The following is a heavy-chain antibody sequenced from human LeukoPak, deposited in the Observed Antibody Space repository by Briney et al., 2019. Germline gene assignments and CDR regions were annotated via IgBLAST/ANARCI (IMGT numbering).Heavy chain of an antibody. J-gene: IGHJ5*02. CDR2: NSGSGGTT. CDR3: TTVRSYWSWGS. D-gene: IGHD1-26*01. CDR1: RFTFSSYA. Sequence: GGSLRLSCAASRFTFSSYAMSWVRQAPGKGLEWVSANSGSGGTTYYADSVKGRFTISRDNSKNTLYLQMSSLRAEDTAVYYCTTVRSYWSWGSWGQGILVTVSS. V-gene: IGHV3-23*01.